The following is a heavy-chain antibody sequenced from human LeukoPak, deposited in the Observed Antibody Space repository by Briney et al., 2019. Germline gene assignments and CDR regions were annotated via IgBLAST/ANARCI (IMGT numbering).Heavy chain of an antibody. CDR1: GGSFSGYY. CDR3: ARRDSSGWYSCYFDY. CDR2: IIHSGST. V-gene: IGHV4-34*12. J-gene: IGHJ4*02. D-gene: IGHD6-19*01. Sequence: SETLSLTCAVYGGSFSGYYWSWFRQPPGRGLKWFGEIIHSGSTNYNPSLQSRVTTSADTTKKQFSLMLCSVTAAETAVYYCARRDSSGWYSCYFDYWGQGTLVTVSS.